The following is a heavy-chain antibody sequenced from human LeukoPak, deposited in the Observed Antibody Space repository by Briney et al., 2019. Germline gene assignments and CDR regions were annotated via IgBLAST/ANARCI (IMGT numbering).Heavy chain of an antibody. CDR3: ARVGGWGRGSRLGLYYYYYMDV. J-gene: IGHJ6*03. V-gene: IGHV1-24*01. CDR2: FDPEDGET. D-gene: IGHD1-26*01. CDR1: GYTLTELS. Sequence: ASVKVSCKVSGYTLTELSMHWVRRAPGKGLEWMGGFDPEDGETIYAQKFQGRVTMTEDTSTDTAYMELSSLRSEDTAVYYCARVGGWGRGSRLGLYYYYYMDVWGKGTTVTVSS.